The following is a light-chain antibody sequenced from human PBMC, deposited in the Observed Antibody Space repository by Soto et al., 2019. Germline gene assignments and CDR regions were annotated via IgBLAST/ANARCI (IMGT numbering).Light chain of an antibody. J-gene: IGKJ2*02. CDR2: GAS. V-gene: IGKV3-15*01. CDR3: QQYNNLPPCT. Sequence: EIVMTQSPATLSVSPGERATLSCRASQSVSSNLAWYQQKPGQAPRLLIYGASTRATGIPARVSGSGSGTEFTLTISSLQSEDFAVYYCQQYNNLPPCTFGQGTKLEIK. CDR1: QSVSSN.